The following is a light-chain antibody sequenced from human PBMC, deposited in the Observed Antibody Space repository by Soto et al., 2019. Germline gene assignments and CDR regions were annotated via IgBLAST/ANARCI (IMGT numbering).Light chain of an antibody. V-gene: IGKV1-39*01. CDR1: QTISNY. J-gene: IGKJ1*01. Sequence: DVQMTQSPSSLSASVGDRVTITCRASQTISNYLSWYQQQPGKAPKLLIYAASSLQSGVPSRFSGSGSGTDFTLTISSLHPEDFATYYCQQSYRTPWTFGQGTKVEIK. CDR3: QQSYRTPWT. CDR2: AAS.